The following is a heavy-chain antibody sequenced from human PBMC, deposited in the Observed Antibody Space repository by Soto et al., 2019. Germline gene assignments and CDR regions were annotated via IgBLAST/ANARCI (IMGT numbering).Heavy chain of an antibody. V-gene: IGHV4-59*08. Sequence: SETLSLTCNVSGSPISSYDWSWFRQPPGKGLEWVGCIYYTGSTNYNPSLRSRVTISVDTSKNQFSLKLSSVTAADTAVYYCASHTPAISISDHWGQGTLVPVSP. CDR2: IYYTGST. J-gene: IGHJ4*02. CDR1: GSPISSYD. D-gene: IGHD2-15*01. CDR3: ASHTPAISISDH.